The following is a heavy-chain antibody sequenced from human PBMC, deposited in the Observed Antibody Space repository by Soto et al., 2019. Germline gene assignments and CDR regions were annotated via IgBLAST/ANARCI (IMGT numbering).Heavy chain of an antibody. CDR1: GFTFSSYA. J-gene: IGHJ6*02. CDR2: ISYDGSNK. V-gene: IGHV3-30-3*01. D-gene: IGHD1-26*01. Sequence: QVQLVESGGGVVQPGRSLRLSCAASGFTFSSYAMHWVRQAPGKGLEWVAVISYDGSNKYYADSVKGRFTISRDNSKHTRDLQMHSRRAEDTAVYYCARAGGSYLYYYYYGMDVWGQGTTVTVSS. CDR3: ARAGGSYLYYYYYGMDV.